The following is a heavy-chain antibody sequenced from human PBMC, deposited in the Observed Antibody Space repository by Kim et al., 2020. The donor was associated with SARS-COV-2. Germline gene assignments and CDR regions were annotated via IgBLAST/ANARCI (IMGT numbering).Heavy chain of an antibody. D-gene: IGHD4-17*01. Sequence: SETLSLTCAVSGGSISSGGYSWSWIRQPPGKGLEWIGYIYHSGSTYYNPSLKSRVTISVDRSKNQFSLKLSSVTAADTAVYYCAREGFRGDYGVWGQGTLVTVSS. CDR3: AREGFRGDYGV. V-gene: IGHV4-30-2*01. CDR2: IYHSGST. J-gene: IGHJ4*02. CDR1: GGSISSGGYS.